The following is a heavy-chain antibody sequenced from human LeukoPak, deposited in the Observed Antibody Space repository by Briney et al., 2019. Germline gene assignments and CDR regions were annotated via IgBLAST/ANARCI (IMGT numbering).Heavy chain of an antibody. CDR3: ARAHPGLSSKDY. CDR1: GFSFSTYS. J-gene: IGHJ4*02. CDR2: ISSSGSTI. Sequence: GGSLRLSCTASGFSFSTYSMNWVRQAPGKGLEWVSYISSSGSTIYYADSVKGRFTISRDNAKNSLYLQMNSLRAEDTAVYYCARAHPGLSSKDYWGQGTLVTVSS. D-gene: IGHD2-2*01. V-gene: IGHV3-48*04.